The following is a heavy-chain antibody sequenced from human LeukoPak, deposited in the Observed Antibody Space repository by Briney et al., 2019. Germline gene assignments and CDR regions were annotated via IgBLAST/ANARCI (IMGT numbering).Heavy chain of an antibody. CDR1: GYTFTSYY. Sequence: ASVKVSCKASGYTFTSYYMHWVRQAPGQGLEWMGIINPSGGSTSYAQKFQGGVTMTRDMSTSTVYMELSSLRSADTAVYYCARDVGYCSGGSCYFEAFDIWGQGTMVTVSS. CDR2: INPSGGST. V-gene: IGHV1-46*01. J-gene: IGHJ3*02. CDR3: ARDVGYCSGGSCYFEAFDI. D-gene: IGHD2-15*01.